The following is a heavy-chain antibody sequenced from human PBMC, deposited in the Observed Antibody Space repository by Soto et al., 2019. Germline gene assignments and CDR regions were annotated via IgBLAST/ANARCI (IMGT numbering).Heavy chain of an antibody. J-gene: IGHJ4*02. CDR3: ARAYGDYVFDY. CDR2: IYYSGST. D-gene: IGHD4-17*01. V-gene: IGHV4-59*01. Sequence: QVQLQESGPGLVKPSETLSLTCTVSGGSISSYYWSWIRQPPGKGLEWIGYIYYSGSTNYNPSLKSRVTISVDTSKTQFSLTLSSVTAADTAVYYWARAYGDYVFDYWGQGTLVTVSS. CDR1: GGSISSYY.